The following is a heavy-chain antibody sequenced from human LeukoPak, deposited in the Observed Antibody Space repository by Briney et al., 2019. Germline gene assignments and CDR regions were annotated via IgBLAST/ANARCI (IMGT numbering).Heavy chain of an antibody. J-gene: IGHJ4*02. CDR2: ISYNSSPT. CDR1: GFTFSDFY. V-gene: IGHV3-11*04. Sequence: RGSLRLSCAAAGFTFSDFYMSWIRQAPGKGLEWGSYISYNSSPTYYADSLKGRFTISTDNAKNSLDLQMNRLTPEDTAAYYSARNAFDYWGQGTPVTASP. CDR3: ARNAFDY.